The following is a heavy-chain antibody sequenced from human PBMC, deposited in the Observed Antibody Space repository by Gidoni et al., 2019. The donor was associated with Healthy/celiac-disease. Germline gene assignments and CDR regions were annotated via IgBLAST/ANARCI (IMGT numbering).Heavy chain of an antibody. CDR3: ARHRPTTLSFDY. CDR1: GGSISSSSSS. J-gene: IGHJ4*02. Sequence: QLQLQESGPGLVKPSETLSLTCTVSGGSISSSSSSWGWIRQPPGKGLEWIGSIYYSGRTYYNPSLKSRVTISVDTSKNQFSLKLSSVTAADTAVYYCARHRPTTLSFDYWGQGTLVTVSS. V-gene: IGHV4-39*01. D-gene: IGHD4-17*01. CDR2: IYYSGRT.